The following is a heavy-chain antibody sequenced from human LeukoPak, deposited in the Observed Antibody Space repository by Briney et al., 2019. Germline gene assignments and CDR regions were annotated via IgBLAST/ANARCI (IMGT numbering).Heavy chain of an antibody. CDR1: GFTFSSYS. Sequence: GRSLRLSCVASGFTFSSYSMNWVRQAPGKGLEWVSYISSSSSTIYYADSVKGRFTISRDNAQKSLYLQMNSLRDEDTAVYYCARIVYDSSGYIDYWGQGTLVTVSS. CDR2: ISSSSSTI. D-gene: IGHD3-22*01. CDR3: ARIVYDSSGYIDY. V-gene: IGHV3-48*02. J-gene: IGHJ4*02.